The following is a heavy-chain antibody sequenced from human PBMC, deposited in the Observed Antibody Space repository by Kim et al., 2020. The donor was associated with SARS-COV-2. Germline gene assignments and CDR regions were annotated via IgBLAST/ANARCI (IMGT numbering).Heavy chain of an antibody. Sequence: ADSVKGRFTIARDNSKNTLYLQMNSLRAEDTAVYYCAKGVDSYGYRGVDYWGQGTLVTVSS. CDR3: AKGVDSYGYRGVDY. D-gene: IGHD5-18*01. J-gene: IGHJ4*02. V-gene: IGHV3-23*01.